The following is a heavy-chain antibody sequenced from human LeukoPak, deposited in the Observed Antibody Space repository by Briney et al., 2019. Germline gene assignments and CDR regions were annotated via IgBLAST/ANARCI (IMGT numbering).Heavy chain of an antibody. CDR3: ARPIVVVGATSGVAFDI. D-gene: IGHD1-26*01. Sequence: PSETLSLTCTVSGGSISSYYWSWIRQPPGKGLEWIGYIYHSGGTYYNPSLESRVTISVDRSKNQFSLKLSSVTAADTAVYYCARPIVVVGATSGVAFDIWGQGTMVTVSS. CDR1: GGSISSYY. V-gene: IGHV4-59*12. J-gene: IGHJ3*02. CDR2: IYHSGGT.